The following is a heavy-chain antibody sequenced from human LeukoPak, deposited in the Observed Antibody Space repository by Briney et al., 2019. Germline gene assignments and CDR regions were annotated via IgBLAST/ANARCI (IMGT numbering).Heavy chain of an antibody. CDR2: INHSGST. CDR3: ARGEGELLSGGIDY. Sequence: SETLSLTCAVYGGSFSGYYWSWFRQPPGKGLEWIGEINHSGSTNYNPSLKSRVTISVDTSKNQFSLKLSSVTAADTAVYYCARGEGELLSGGIDYWGQGTLVTVSP. V-gene: IGHV4-34*01. J-gene: IGHJ4*02. CDR1: GGSFSGYY. D-gene: IGHD1-26*01.